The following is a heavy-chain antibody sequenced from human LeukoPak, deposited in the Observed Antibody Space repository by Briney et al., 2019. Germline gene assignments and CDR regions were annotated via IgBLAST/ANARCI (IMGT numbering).Heavy chain of an antibody. J-gene: IGHJ5*01. V-gene: IGHV4-39*01. D-gene: IGHD1-26*01. CDR2: IYFSGTT. Sequence: SATLSLTCTVSRGSIRTADSYWAWARQPPGEGLEWLGSIYFSGTTYFNPSLKSRFAVSIDTSKNPFSLKVTSVNASDTAVYFCARARTWYAGAGFNSWGQETLVTVAS. CDR3: ARARTWYAGAGFNS. CDR1: RGSIRTADSY.